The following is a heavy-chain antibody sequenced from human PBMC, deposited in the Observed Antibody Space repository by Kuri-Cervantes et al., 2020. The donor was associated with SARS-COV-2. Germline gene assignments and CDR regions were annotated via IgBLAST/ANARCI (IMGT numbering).Heavy chain of an antibody. D-gene: IGHD3-16*01. CDR3: TRAPSGEYGGSRGYYYGMDV. J-gene: IGHJ6*02. CDR1: GFTFSSYA. Sequence: GESLKISCAASGFTFSSYAMSWVRQAPGKGLEWVSAISGSGGSTYYADSVKGRFTISRDNSKNTLYLQMNSLRAEDTAVYYCTRAPSGEYGGSRGYYYGMDVWGQGTTVTVSS. V-gene: IGHV3-23*01. CDR2: ISGSGGST.